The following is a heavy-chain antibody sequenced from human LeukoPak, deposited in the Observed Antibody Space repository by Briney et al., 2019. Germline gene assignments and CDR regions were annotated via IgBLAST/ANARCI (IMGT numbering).Heavy chain of an antibody. CDR3: ARGKEYCGGDCFSSWYFDL. Sequence: PSETLSLTCAVYGGPFSGYYWSWIRQSPGKGLEWIGEINQSGSTTYKPSLKGRVPISVDTSKTQFSLKLSSVTAADTAVYYCARGKEYCGGDCFSSWYFDLWGRGTLVTVSS. D-gene: IGHD2-21*02. CDR1: GGPFSGYY. J-gene: IGHJ2*01. CDR2: INQSGST. V-gene: IGHV4-34*01.